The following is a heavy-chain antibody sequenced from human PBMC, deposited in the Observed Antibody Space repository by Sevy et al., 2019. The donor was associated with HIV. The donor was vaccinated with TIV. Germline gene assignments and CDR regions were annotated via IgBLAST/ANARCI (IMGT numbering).Heavy chain of an antibody. CDR1: GYTLTKLS. D-gene: IGHD2-15*01. J-gene: IGHJ5*02. Sequence: ASVKVSCKVSGYTLTKLSIHWVRQAPGKGLEWMGHFDPQHGETIYAERLQGRVTITADTSIDTGYMVLSRLTSEDTAVYYCSTVGLRYFSGSSTYQGDWFDPWGQGTLVTVSS. V-gene: IGHV1-24*01. CDR3: STVGLRYFSGSSTYQGDWFDP. CDR2: FDPQHGET.